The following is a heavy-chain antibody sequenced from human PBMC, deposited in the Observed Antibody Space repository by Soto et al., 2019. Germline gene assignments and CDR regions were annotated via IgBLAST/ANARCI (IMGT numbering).Heavy chain of an antibody. V-gene: IGHV4-59*08. J-gene: IGHJ5*02. D-gene: IGHD1-26*01. CDR2: VYYSGST. Sequence: SETLSLTCTVSGGSINNYYWSWIRQPPGKGLEWIGHVYYSGSTHYNPSLKSRVTMSVDASRNLFSLKLSSVTAADTAVYFCARSGFPWGQGTLLNVSS. CDR3: ARSGFP. CDR1: GGSINNYY.